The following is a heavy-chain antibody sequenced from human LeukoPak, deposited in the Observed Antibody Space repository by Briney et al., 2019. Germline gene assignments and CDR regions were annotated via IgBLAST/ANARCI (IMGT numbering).Heavy chain of an antibody. Sequence: SETLSLTCTVSGGSTNDYYWSWIRQPPGKGLEWIGNIYYSGSTNYNPSLKSRVTMSVDTSKKQFSLKVRFVTAADTAVYYCARARGYDFFPRDYWGQGTLVTVSS. D-gene: IGHD5-12*01. CDR1: GGSTNDYY. CDR3: ARARGYDFFPRDY. J-gene: IGHJ4*02. CDR2: IYYSGST. V-gene: IGHV4-59*01.